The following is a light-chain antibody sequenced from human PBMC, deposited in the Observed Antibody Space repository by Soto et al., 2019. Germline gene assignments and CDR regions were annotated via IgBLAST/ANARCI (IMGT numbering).Light chain of an antibody. CDR2: DAS. CDR1: QTIYTW. Sequence: DIQMTQSPSALSASVGDRVTITCRASQTIYTWVAWYQVKPGIAPKLLIYDASSVESGVPSRFSGSGSGTEFTLTISSLQHEDFATYYCQHYTSHSPTFGPGTKVDL. CDR3: QHYTSHSPT. J-gene: IGKJ3*01. V-gene: IGKV1-5*01.